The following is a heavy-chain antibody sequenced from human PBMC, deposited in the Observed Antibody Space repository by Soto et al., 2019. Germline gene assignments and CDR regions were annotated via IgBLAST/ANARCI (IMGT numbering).Heavy chain of an antibody. D-gene: IGHD3-9*01. CDR1: GYTFTSYY. CDR3: ARGTYYDILTGYSFSDFDY. Sequence: GASVKVSCKASGYTFTSYYMHWVRQAPGQGLEWMGIINPSGGSTSYAQKFQGRVTMTRDTSTSTVYMELSSLRSEDTAVYYCARGTYYDILTGYSFSDFDYWGQGTLVTVSS. V-gene: IGHV1-46*01. J-gene: IGHJ4*02. CDR2: INPSGGST.